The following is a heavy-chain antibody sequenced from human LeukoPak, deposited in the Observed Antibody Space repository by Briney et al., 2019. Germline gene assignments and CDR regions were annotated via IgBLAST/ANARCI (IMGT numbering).Heavy chain of an antibody. D-gene: IGHD3-10*01. CDR1: GGSFSGYY. Sequence: PSETLSLTCAVYGGSFSGYYWSWIRQPPGKGLEWIGEINHSGSTNYNPSLKGRVTISVDTSKNQFSLKLSSVTAADTAVYYCARGHLEVTRYYGSGLVWFDPWGQGTLVTVSS. CDR2: INHSGST. CDR3: ARGHLEVTRYYGSGLVWFDP. J-gene: IGHJ5*02. V-gene: IGHV4-34*01.